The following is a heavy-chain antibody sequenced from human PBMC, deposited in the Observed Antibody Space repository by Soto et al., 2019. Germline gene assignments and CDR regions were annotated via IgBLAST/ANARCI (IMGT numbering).Heavy chain of an antibody. D-gene: IGHD3-10*01. CDR2: ISWNSGSI. Sequence: PGGSLRLSCAASGFTFDDYAMHWVRQAPGKGLEWVSGISWNSGSIGYADSVKGRFTISRDNAKNSLYLQMNSLRAEDTALYYCAKDHGYGSDAPNAFDIWGQGTMVTVSS. J-gene: IGHJ3*02. CDR1: GFTFDDYA. CDR3: AKDHGYGSDAPNAFDI. V-gene: IGHV3-9*01.